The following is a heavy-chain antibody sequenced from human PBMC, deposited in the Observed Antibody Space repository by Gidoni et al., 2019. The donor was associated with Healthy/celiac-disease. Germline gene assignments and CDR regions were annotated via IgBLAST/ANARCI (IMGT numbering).Heavy chain of an antibody. CDR1: GGTFSTYA. V-gene: IGHV1-69*06. J-gene: IGHJ4*02. D-gene: IGHD3-22*01. CDR2: IIPIFGTA. Sequence: QVQLVQSGAEVKKPGSSVTVSCKASGGTFSTYAISWVRQAPGQGLEWMGGIIPIFGTASYAQKFQGRVTITADKSTSTAYMELSSLRSEDTAVYYCARGPNKNYYDSSGYYNWGQGTLVTVSS. CDR3: ARGPNKNYYDSSGYYN.